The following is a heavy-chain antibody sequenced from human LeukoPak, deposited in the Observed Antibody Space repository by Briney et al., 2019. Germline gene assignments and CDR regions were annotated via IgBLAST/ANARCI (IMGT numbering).Heavy chain of an antibody. CDR1: GFTFSSYG. CDR3: AKSAQLWSSLNYYFDY. Sequence: GGSLRLSCAASGFTFSSYGMHWVRQAPGKGLEWVAVISYDGSNKYYADSVKGRFTISRDNSKNTLYLQMNSLRAEDTAVYYCAKSAQLWSSLNYYFDYWGQGTLVTVSS. CDR2: ISYDGSNK. D-gene: IGHD5-18*01. V-gene: IGHV3-30*18. J-gene: IGHJ4*02.